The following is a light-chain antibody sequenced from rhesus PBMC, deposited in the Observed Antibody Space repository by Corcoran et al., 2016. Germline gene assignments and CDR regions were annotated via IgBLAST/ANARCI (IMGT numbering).Light chain of an antibody. Sequence: EIVMTQSPATLSLSPGERATLSCRASQSVSSNLAWYQQKPGQAPRLLIYDASNRATGIPERFSGSGFGTYLTLTISSLEPEDVGVYYCQQGSNWPLTFGGGTKVEIK. CDR2: DAS. V-gene: IGKV3-35*01. J-gene: IGKJ4*01. CDR3: QQGSNWPLT. CDR1: QSVSSN.